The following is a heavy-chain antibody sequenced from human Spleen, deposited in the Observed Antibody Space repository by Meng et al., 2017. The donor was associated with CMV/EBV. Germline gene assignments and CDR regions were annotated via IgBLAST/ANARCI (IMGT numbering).Heavy chain of an antibody. V-gene: IGHV4-34*01. D-gene: IGHD2-2*01. J-gene: IGHJ5*01. CDR1: SDHY. Sequence: SDHYWTWIRQSPGKGLEWIGEINNSGSTNYNPSLKSRVTMSVDTSQNHFSLKLTSVTAADTAVYFCARGLQVYCSSSSCYAWFDSWGQGTLVTVSS. CDR2: INNSGST. CDR3: ARGLQVYCSSSSCYAWFDS.